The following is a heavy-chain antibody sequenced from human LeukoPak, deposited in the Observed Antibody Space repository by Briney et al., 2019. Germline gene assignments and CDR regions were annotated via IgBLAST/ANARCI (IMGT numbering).Heavy chain of an antibody. D-gene: IGHD2-15*01. Sequence: GASVKVSCKASGYTFTGYYMPWVRQAPGQGLEWMGWINPNSGGTNYAQKFQGWVTMTRDTSISTAYMELSRLRSDDTAVYYCARGQAYCSGGSCHQFDYWGQGTLVTVSS. CDR2: INPNSGGT. V-gene: IGHV1-2*04. CDR3: ARGQAYCSGGSCHQFDY. J-gene: IGHJ4*02. CDR1: GYTFTGYY.